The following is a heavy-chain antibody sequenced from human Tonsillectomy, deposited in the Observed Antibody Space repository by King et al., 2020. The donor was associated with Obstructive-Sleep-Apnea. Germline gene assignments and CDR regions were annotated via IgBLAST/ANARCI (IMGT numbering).Heavy chain of an antibody. V-gene: IGHV1-69*09. CDR1: GGTFSSYA. J-gene: IGHJ4*02. CDR2: NIPFLCIA. D-gene: IGHD6-6*01. CDR3: AREAQYSTSSTAYFDY. Sequence: QLVQSGAEVKKPGSSVNVSCKASGGTFSSYAISWVRQAPGQGLEWMGGNIPFLCIANYAQKFPGRVPITADKSTSTAYMELSSLRSEDTAVFYCAREAQYSTSSTAYFDYWGQGTLVTVSS.